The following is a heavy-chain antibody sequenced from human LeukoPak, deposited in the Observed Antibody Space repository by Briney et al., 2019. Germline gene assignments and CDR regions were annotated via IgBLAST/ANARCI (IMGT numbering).Heavy chain of an antibody. V-gene: IGHV3-33*01. Sequence: PGGSLRLSCAASGFTFSSYGMHWVRQAPGKGLEWVAVIWYDGSNKYYADSVKGRFTISRDNSKNTLYLQMNSLRAEDTAVYYCASLRGLAHNVIYFDYWGQGTLVTVSS. J-gene: IGHJ4*02. D-gene: IGHD3-10*01. CDR2: IWYDGSNK. CDR3: ASLRGLAHNVIYFDY. CDR1: GFTFSSYG.